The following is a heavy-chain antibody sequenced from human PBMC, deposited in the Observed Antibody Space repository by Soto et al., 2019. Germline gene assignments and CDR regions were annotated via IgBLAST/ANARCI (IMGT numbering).Heavy chain of an antibody. J-gene: IGHJ3*02. V-gene: IGHV3-23*01. CDR2: ISGSGGST. D-gene: IGHD3-22*01. CDR1: GFTFSSYA. CDR3: AKMGRINYYDSSGYYYSYAFDI. Sequence: AGGSLRLSXAASGFTFSSYAMSWVRQAPGKGLEWVSAISGSGGSTYYADSVKGRFTISRDNSKNTLYLQMNSLRAEDTAVYYCAKMGRINYYDSSGYYYSYAFDIWGQGTMVTVSS.